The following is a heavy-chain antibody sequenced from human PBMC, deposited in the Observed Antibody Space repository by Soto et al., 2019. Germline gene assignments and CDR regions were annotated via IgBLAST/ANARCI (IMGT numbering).Heavy chain of an antibody. CDR2: ISNHNGGT. CDR1: GYIFSSHG. V-gene: IGHV1-18*04. Sequence: QVQLVQSGAEVKKPGASVKVSCKASGYIFSSHGISWVRQAPGQGLEWMGWISNHNGGTIYARNLQDRLTLTTDTSTNTAYMDLMSLTSDDTALYYCARDIAYGSGTAYGHWGQGTLITVSS. CDR3: ARDIAYGSGTAYGH. D-gene: IGHD3-10*01. J-gene: IGHJ4*02.